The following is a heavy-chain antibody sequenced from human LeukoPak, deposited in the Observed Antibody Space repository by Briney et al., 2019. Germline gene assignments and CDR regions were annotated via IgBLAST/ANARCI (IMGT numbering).Heavy chain of an antibody. J-gene: IGHJ4*02. V-gene: IGHV1-8*01. CDR1: GYTFTSYD. Sequence: GASVKVSCKASGYTFTSYDIHWVRQATGQGLEWMGRMNPNRGDTDYAQKFQGRVTMARDTSISTAYMELSSLRSEDTALYYCATVGPPFAQPTDWGQGALVTVSS. D-gene: IGHD1-1*01. CDR3: ATVGPPFAQPTD. CDR2: MNPNRGDT.